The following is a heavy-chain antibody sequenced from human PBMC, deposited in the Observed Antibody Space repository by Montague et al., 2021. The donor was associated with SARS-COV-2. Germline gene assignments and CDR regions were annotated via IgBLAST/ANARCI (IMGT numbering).Heavy chain of an antibody. V-gene: IGHV4-39*01. CDR1: GGFISSSSYY. Sequence: SETLSLTCTVSGGFISSSSYYWGWIRQPPGKGLEWIGSIYYSGSTYYNPSLKGRVTISVDTSKNQFSLKLSSVTAADTAVYYCARQPVLLWFGELFRGGGMDVWGQGTTVTVSS. CDR2: IYYSGST. J-gene: IGHJ6*02. D-gene: IGHD3-10*01. CDR3: ARQPVLLWFGELFRGGGMDV.